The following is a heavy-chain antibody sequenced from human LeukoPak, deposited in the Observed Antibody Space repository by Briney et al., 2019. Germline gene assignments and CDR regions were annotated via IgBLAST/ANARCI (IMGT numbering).Heavy chain of an antibody. Sequence: PGGSLRLSCAASGFTFSNYNMNWVRQAPGKGLEWVSSISRTSSYIYYADSVKGRFTISRGNAKNSLNLQMNSLRAEDTAVYYCARDYGSGSSYYYYGMDVWGQGTTVTVSS. J-gene: IGHJ6*02. CDR3: ARDYGSGSSYYYYGMDV. CDR1: GFTFSNYN. V-gene: IGHV3-21*01. CDR2: ISRTSSYI. D-gene: IGHD3-10*01.